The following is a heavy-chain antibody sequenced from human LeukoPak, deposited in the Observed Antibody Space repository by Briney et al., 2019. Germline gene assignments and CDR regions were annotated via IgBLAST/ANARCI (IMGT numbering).Heavy chain of an antibody. Sequence: ASVKVSCKASGYTFTGYYMHWVRQAPGQGLEWMGWINPSGAGTNYAQKFQGRVSVTRDTSTTTVYMELSTLRSDDTAVYYCARAPPYMGTYGGATLDIWGQGTMVTVSS. CDR1: GYTFTGYY. V-gene: IGHV1-2*02. CDR2: INPSGAGT. D-gene: IGHD1-26*01. CDR3: ARAPPYMGTYGGATLDI. J-gene: IGHJ3*02.